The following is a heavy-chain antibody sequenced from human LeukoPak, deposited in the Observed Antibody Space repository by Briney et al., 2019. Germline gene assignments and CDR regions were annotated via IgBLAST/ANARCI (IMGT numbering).Heavy chain of an antibody. CDR1: GYSISSGYY. Sequence: PSETLSLTCTVSGYSISSGYYWGWIRQPPGKGLEWIGNIYNSGSTNYNPSLKSRVTISVDTSKNQFSLKLSSVTAADTAVYYCARGKSWSSSWYLKYNWFDPWGQGTLVTVSS. CDR3: ARGKSWSSSWYLKYNWFDP. J-gene: IGHJ5*02. V-gene: IGHV4-38-2*02. CDR2: IYNSGST. D-gene: IGHD6-13*01.